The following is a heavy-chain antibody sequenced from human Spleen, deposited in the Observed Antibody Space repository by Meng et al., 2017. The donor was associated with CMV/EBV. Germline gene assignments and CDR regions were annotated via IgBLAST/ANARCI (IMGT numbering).Heavy chain of an antibody. V-gene: IGHV3-73*01. D-gene: IGHD2-2*01. CDR2: IRTQGNNYAA. Sequence: VASGDVFSGAAIHWVRQASGKGLEWVGRIRTQGNNYAAEYGTSVQGRFTISRDDSKKTAYLQMNSLKTEDTAVYYCARLWSTGGFDPWGQGTLVTVSS. CDR3: ARLWSTGGFDP. CDR1: GDVFSGAA. J-gene: IGHJ5*02.